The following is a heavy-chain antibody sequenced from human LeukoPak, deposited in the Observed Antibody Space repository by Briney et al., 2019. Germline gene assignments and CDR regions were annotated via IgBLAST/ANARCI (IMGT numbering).Heavy chain of an antibody. D-gene: IGHD5-12*01. V-gene: IGHV1-18*01. CDR2: ISTYNGDT. CDR3: ARVRRYSGYNYFDAFDN. Sequence: ASVKVSCKASGYTFTSFGFSWVRQAPGQGLEWMGWISTYNGDTKHAQKFQDRVTMTTDTSASTAYMELRSLRSDDTAVYYCARVRRYSGYNYFDAFDNWGQGTMVTVSS. J-gene: IGHJ3*02. CDR1: GYTFTSFG.